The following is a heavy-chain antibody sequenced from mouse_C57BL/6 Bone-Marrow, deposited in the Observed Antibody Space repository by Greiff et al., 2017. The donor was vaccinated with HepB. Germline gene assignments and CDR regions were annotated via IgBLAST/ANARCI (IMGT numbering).Heavy chain of an antibody. V-gene: IGHV1-69*01. CDR1: GYTFTSYW. CDR3: ARGCTVVARNVDY. CDR2: IDPYDSYT. J-gene: IGHJ2*01. Sequence: QVQLQQPGAELVMPGASVKLSCKASGYTFTSYWMHWVKQRPGQGLEWIGEIDPYDSYTNYNQKFKGKSTLTVNKSSSTAYMQLIRLTSEDSAVYYCARGCTVVARNVDYWGQGTTLTVSS. D-gene: IGHD1-1*01.